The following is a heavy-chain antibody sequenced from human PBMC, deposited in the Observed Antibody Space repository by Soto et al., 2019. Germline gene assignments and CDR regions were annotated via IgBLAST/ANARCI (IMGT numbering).Heavy chain of an antibody. J-gene: IGHJ6*02. V-gene: IGHV3-33*01. CDR2: IWYDGSNE. CDR3: ARDGAVGYGMDV. Sequence: QVQLVESRGGVVQPGRSLRLSCAASEFTFSSYGMHWVRQAPGKGLEWVAVIWYDGSNEYYADSVKGRFTISRDNSKNTLYLQMNSLRAEDTAVYYCARDGAVGYGMDVWGQGTTVTVSS. CDR1: EFTFSSYG.